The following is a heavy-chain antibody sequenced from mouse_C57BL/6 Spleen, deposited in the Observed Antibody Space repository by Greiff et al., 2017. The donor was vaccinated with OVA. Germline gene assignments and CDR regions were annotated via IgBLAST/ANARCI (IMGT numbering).Heavy chain of an antibody. CDR3: SKGVYGSSDFDY. V-gene: IGHV1-64*01. CDR1: GYTFTSYW. J-gene: IGHJ2*01. Sequence: VQLQQPGAELVKPGASVTLSCKASGYTFTSYWMHWVKQRPGQGLEWIGMLHPNSGSTNSTEQFKSKATLTVAKSSSQAYMQLSSLTSEVSAVYYCSKGVYGSSDFDYWGQGTTLTVSS. CDR2: LHPNSGST. D-gene: IGHD1-1*01.